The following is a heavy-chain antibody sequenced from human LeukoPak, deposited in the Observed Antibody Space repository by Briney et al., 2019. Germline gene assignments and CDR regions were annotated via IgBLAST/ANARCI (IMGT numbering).Heavy chain of an antibody. CDR1: GFTFSSYG. D-gene: IGHD5-12*01. CDR3: ARGPSGYHNT. Sequence: GGSLRLSCAAPGFTFSSYGMHWVRQAPGKGLEWVAVISYDGSNKYYVDSVKGRFTISRDNSKNTLYLQMNSLRAEDTAVYYCARGPSGYHNTGGQGTLVTVSS. V-gene: IGHV3-30*03. CDR2: ISYDGSNK. J-gene: IGHJ4*02.